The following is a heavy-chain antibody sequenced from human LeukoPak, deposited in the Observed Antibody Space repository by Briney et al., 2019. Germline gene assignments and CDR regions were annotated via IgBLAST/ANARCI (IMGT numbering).Heavy chain of an antibody. J-gene: IGHJ4*02. Sequence: PGGSLRLSCAASGFTFSSYGMHWVRQAPGKGLEWVAVISNDGSNKNYADSVKGRFTISRDNSKNTLYLQMNSLRAEDTAVYYCARVGSIGYSYGYDPFDYWGQGTLVTVSS. CDR3: ARVGSIGYSYGYDPFDY. CDR1: GFTFSSYG. D-gene: IGHD5-18*01. CDR2: ISNDGSNK. V-gene: IGHV3-30*03.